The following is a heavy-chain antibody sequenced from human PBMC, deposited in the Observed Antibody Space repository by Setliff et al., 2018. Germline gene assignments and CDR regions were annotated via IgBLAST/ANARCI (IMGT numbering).Heavy chain of an antibody. V-gene: IGHV3-7*01. J-gene: IGHJ6*02. CDR3: ARDLGAIFRYGLDV. Sequence: GGSLRLSCAASGFTLSSYWMNWVRQAPGKGLEWVANIKQDGSEKDCVDSVKGRFTISRDRAKNSLYLQMNSLRAEDTAVYYCARDLGAIFRYGLDVWGQGTTVTVSS. D-gene: IGHD3-16*01. CDR2: IKQDGSEK. CDR1: GFTLSSYW.